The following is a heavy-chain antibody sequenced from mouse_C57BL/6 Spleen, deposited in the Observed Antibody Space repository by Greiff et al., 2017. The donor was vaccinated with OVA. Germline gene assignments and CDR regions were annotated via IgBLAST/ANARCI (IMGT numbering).Heavy chain of an antibody. D-gene: IGHD1-1*02. J-gene: IGHJ4*01. Sequence: EVKLMESGPSLARPSQTLSLTCTVTGFSINSDCYWIWIRQFPGNKLEYIGYTFYSGITYYNPSLESRTYITRDTSKNQFSLKLSSVTTEDTATYYCAKAGRYVDYAMDYWGQGTSVTVSS. V-gene: IGHV3-3*01. CDR3: AKAGRYVDYAMDY. CDR1: GFSINSDCY. CDR2: TFYSGIT.